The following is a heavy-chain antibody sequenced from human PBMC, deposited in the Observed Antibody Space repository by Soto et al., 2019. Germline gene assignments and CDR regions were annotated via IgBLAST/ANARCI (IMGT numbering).Heavy chain of an antibody. J-gene: IGHJ2*01. V-gene: IGHV4-31*03. D-gene: IGHD4-17*01. CDR1: GGSISSGGYY. CDR3: AGYGGPEGNGWYFDQ. Sequence: QVQLQESGPGLVKPSQTPSLTCTVSGGSISSGGYYWSWIRQHPGQGLEWIGYIYYSGSTYYNPFLQSRITISGDTSQFQVTVQLRSVTPADTAVYYCAGYGGPEGNGWYFDQWVRGTLVSVYS. CDR2: IYYSGST.